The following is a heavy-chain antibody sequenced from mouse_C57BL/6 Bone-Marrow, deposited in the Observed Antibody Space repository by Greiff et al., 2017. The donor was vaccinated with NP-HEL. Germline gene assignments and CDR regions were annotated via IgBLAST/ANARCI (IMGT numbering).Heavy chain of an antibody. CDR3: SEDSAAYYCAYYYGSSYWYFDV. J-gene: IGHJ1*03. V-gene: IGHV1-87*01. Sequence: VQLQQSGPELARPWASVKISCQAFYTFSRRVHFAIRDTNYWMQWVKQRPGQGLEWIGAIYPGNGDTSYNQKFKGKATLTADKSSSTAYMKLSSLTSEDSAAYYCAYYYGSSYWYFDVWGTGTTVTVAS. D-gene: IGHD1-1*01. CDR1: YTFSRRVH. CDR2: GQGLEWIG.